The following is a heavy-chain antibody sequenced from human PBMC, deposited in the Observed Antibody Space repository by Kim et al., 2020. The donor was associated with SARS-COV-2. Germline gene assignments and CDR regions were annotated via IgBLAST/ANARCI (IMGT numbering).Heavy chain of an antibody. J-gene: IGHJ4*02. Sequence: NYAQKFQGWVTMTRDTSISTAYMELSRLRSDDTAVYYCARVEDYGDYYDYWGQGTLVTVSS. CDR3: ARVEDYGDYYDY. D-gene: IGHD4-17*01. V-gene: IGHV1-2*04.